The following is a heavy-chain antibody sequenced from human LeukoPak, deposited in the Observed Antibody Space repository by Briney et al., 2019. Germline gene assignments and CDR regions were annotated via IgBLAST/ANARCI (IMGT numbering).Heavy chain of an antibody. J-gene: IGHJ4*02. CDR1: GGSLTSNY. V-gene: IGHV4-59*08. CDR2: ISYTENT. D-gene: IGHD1-26*01. CDR3: ARLGGATSPFGY. Sequence: SETLSLTCTLSGGSLTSNYWSWIRQPPGKGLEWIGYISYTENTNYNPSLKSRVTISVDTSKNQFSLNLSSVTAADTAIYYCARLGGATSPFGYWGQGTLVTVSS.